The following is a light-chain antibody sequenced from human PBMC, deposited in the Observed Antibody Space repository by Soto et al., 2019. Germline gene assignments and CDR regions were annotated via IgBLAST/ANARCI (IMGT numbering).Light chain of an antibody. J-gene: IGLJ1*01. CDR3: GTWDSSLSGGV. CDR2: ENN. CDR1: SSNIGNNY. Sequence: QSALTQPPSVCAAPGQKVTISCSGSSSNIGNNYVSWYQQLPGTAPKLLIYENNKRPSGIPDRFSGSKSGTSATLGITGLQTGDEADYYCGTWDSSLSGGVFGTGTKLTVL. V-gene: IGLV1-51*02.